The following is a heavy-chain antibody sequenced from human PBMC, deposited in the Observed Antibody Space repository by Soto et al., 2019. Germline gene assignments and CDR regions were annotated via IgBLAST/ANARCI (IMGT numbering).Heavy chain of an antibody. Sequence: PSETLSLTCTVSGGSISSYYWTWIRQPPGKGLEWIGFIYNSGSTHYNPSLRSRVTISVDTSKNQFSLKLRSVTAADTAVYYGASMGYHYGSGSYPLDYWGQGTLVTVSS. CDR3: ASMGYHYGSGSYPLDY. CDR2: IYNSGST. V-gene: IGHV4-59*08. J-gene: IGHJ4*02. D-gene: IGHD3-10*01. CDR1: GGSISSYY.